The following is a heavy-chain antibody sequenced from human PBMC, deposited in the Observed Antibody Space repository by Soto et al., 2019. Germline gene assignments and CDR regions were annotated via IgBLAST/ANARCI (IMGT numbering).Heavy chain of an antibody. J-gene: IGHJ5*02. CDR1: GGSISSGGYY. D-gene: IGHD3-3*01. CDR2: IYYNGST. CDR3: ARALTIFGIFANWFDP. V-gene: IGHV4-31*03. Sequence: PSETLSLTCTVSGGSISSGGYYWSWIRQHPGKGLEWIGYIYYNGSTYYKPSLKSGFTISVDTSKNQFSLKLSSVTAADTAVYYCARALTIFGIFANWFDPWGQGTLVTVSS.